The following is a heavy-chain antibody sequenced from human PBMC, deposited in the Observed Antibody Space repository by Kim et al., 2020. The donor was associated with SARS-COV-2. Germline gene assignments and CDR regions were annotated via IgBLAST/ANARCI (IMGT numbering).Heavy chain of an antibody. J-gene: IGHJ4*02. CDR3: ARHTSRGYSYGYPDY. V-gene: IGHV5-51*01. CDR2: IYPDDSDT. CDR1: GYTFTDSW. Sequence: GESLKISCQSSGYTFTDSWIGWVRKRPGKGLEWMGVIYPDDSDTRYGPSMQDQVTITADRSTSTAYLQWSSLTASDTAIYYCARHTSRGYSYGYPDYWGPGTQVTVSS. D-gene: IGHD5-18*01.